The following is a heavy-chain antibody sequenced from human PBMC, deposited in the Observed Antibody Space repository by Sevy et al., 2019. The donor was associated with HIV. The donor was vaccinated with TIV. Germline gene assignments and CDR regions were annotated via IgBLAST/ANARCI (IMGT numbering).Heavy chain of an antibody. J-gene: IGHJ3*02. CDR1: GFTFSNHG. V-gene: IGHV3-30*02. CDR3: ARDRKVLLVVYAIPFDVFDI. Sequence: GGSLRLSCVASGFTFSNHGMHWVRQAPGKGLEWVAFIRYDGSNEYYAESVKGRFTISRDNSKNTLYLQMNSLRPEDTAVYYCARDRKVLLVVYAIPFDVFDIWGQGTMVTVSS. CDR2: IRYDGSNE. D-gene: IGHD2-8*02.